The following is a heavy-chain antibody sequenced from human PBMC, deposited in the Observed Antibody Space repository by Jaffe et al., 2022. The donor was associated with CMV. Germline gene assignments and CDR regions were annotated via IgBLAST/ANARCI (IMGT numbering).Heavy chain of an antibody. CDR1: GFTFDDYT. CDR3: AGAVTTIAALVY. D-gene: IGHD4-17*01. Sequence: EVQLVESGGVVVQPGGSLRLSCAASGFTFDDYTMHWVRQAPGKGLEWVSLISWDGGSTYYADSVKGRFTISRDNSKNSLYLQMNSLRTEDTALYYCAGAVTTIAALVYWGQGTLVTVSS. CDR2: ISWDGGST. J-gene: IGHJ4*02. V-gene: IGHV3-43*01.